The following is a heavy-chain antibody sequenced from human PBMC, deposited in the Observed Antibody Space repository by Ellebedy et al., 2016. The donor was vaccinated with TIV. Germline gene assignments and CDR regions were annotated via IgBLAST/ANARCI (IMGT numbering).Heavy chain of an antibody. V-gene: IGHV3-73*01. Sequence: GESLKISCAASGFTFSASTIHWVRQASGKGLEWVGRLRIKANNYATSYGASVRGRFTISRDDSKNTAYLQMNSLKTEDTAVYYCTRPWVFEDYWGQGTLVTVSS. CDR2: LRIKANNYAT. J-gene: IGHJ4*02. CDR3: TRPWVFEDY. CDR1: GFTFSAST. D-gene: IGHD1-26*01.